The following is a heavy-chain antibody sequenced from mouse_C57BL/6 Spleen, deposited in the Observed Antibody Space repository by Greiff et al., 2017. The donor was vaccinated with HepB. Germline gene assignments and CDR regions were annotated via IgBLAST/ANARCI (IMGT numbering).Heavy chain of an antibody. CDR1: GYAFSSSW. Sequence: VQLQQSGPELVKPGASVKISCKASGYAFSSSWMNWVKQRPGKGLEWIGRIYPGDGDTNYNGKFKGKATLTADKSSSTAYMQLSSLTSEDSAVYFCAREILDGNYLDYWGQGTTLTVSS. V-gene: IGHV1-82*01. J-gene: IGHJ2*01. CDR2: IYPGDGDT. D-gene: IGHD2-1*01. CDR3: AREILDGNYLDY.